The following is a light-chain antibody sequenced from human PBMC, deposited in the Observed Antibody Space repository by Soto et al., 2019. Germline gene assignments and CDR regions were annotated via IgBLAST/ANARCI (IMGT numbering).Light chain of an antibody. V-gene: IGKV3-20*01. J-gene: IGKJ2*01. CDR2: GAS. CDR3: QQYGSSLLYT. CDR1: QSVSSSY. Sequence: EIVLTQSPGTLSLSPGERATLSCRASQSVSSSYLAWYQQKPGQAPRLLIYGASSRATGIPDRFSGSWSGTDFTLTISRLEPEDFAVYYCQQYGSSLLYTFGQGTKVEIK.